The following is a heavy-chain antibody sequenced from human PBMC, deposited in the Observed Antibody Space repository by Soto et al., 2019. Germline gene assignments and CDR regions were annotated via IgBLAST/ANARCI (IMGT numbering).Heavy chain of an antibody. Sequence: SETLSLTCTVSGGSISSGGYYWSWIRQHPGKGLEWIGYIYYSGSTYYNPSLKSRVTISVDTSKNQFSLKLSSVTAADTAVYYCARVITMVRGVISTYYYYGMDVWGQGTTVTVSS. CDR2: IYYSGST. J-gene: IGHJ6*02. CDR3: ARVITMVRGVISTYYYYGMDV. CDR1: GGSISSGGYY. D-gene: IGHD3-10*01. V-gene: IGHV4-31*03.